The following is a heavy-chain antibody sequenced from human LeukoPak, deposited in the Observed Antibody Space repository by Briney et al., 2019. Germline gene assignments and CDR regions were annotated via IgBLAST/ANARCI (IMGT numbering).Heavy chain of an antibody. V-gene: IGHV3-7*01. CDR3: ARDRKYYDFWSGYSGFDY. CDR2: IKQDGSEK. Sequence: GGSLRLSCAASGFTFSSYWMSWVRQAPGKGLEWVANIKQDGSEKYYVDSVKGRFTISRDNAKNSLYLQMNSLRAEDTAVYYCARDRKYYDFWSGYSGFDYWGQGTLVTVSS. D-gene: IGHD3-3*01. CDR1: GFTFSSYW. J-gene: IGHJ4*02.